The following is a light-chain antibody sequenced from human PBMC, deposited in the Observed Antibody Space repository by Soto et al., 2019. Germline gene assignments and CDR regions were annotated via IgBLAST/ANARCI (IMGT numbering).Light chain of an antibody. J-gene: IGKJ2*01. V-gene: IGKV3-15*01. CDR1: QSVSSN. Sequence: EMVMTQSPATRSVSPGERATLSCRASQSVSSNLAWYQQKPGQAPRILIYGASTRDTGIPARFSGRGSGTGCTLTISILQSEAFAVYYCQQYNNWPYTFGQGTTRESK. CDR2: GAS. CDR3: QQYNNWPYT.